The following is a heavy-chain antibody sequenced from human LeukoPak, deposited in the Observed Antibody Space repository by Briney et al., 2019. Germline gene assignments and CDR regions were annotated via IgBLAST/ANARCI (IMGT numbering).Heavy chain of an antibody. CDR3: ARDRGATDY. CDR2: IWYDGSNK. Sequence: GGSLRLSCAASGFTFSSYGMHWVRQAPGKGLERVAVIWYDGSNKYYADSVKGRFTISRDNSKNTLYLQMNSLRAEDTAVYYCARDRGATDYWGQGTLVTVSS. D-gene: IGHD1-26*01. V-gene: IGHV3-33*08. J-gene: IGHJ4*02. CDR1: GFTFSSYG.